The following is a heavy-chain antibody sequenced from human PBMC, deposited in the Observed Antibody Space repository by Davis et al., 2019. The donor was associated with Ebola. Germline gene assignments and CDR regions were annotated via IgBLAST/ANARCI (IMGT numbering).Heavy chain of an antibody. CDR1: GGSISSSSYY. D-gene: IGHD5-24*01. CDR3: ARDPSSDGDYYYGMDV. CDR2: IYYSGST. V-gene: IGHV4-39*02. J-gene: IGHJ6*04. Sequence: PSETLSLTCTVSGGSISSSSYYWGWIRQPPGKGLEWIGSIYYSGSTYYNPSLKSRVTISVDTSKNQFSLKLSSVTAADTAVYYCARDPSSDGDYYYGMDVWGKGTTVTVSS.